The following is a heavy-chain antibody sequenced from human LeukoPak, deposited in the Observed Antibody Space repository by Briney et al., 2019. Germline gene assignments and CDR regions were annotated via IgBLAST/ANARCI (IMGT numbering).Heavy chain of an antibody. Sequence: GGSLRLSCAASGFTFSRFAMSWVRQAPGKGLEWVSTISGSGTSTNYADSVKGRFTFSRDNSKNTLYLQMNSLRAEDTAVYYCTKDLPDYGDYVEGYWGQGTLVTVSS. V-gene: IGHV3-23*01. CDR3: TKDLPDYGDYVEGY. D-gene: IGHD4-17*01. J-gene: IGHJ4*02. CDR1: GFTFSRFA. CDR2: ISGSGTST.